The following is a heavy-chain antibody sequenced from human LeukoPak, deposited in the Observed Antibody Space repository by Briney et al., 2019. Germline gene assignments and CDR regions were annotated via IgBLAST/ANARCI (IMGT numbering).Heavy chain of an antibody. V-gene: IGHV1-69*04. CDR2: IIPILGIA. CDR3: ARGGGDPRTPFDY. Sequence: SVKVSCKASGGTFSSYAISWVRQAPGQGLEWMGRIIPILGIANYAQKFQGRVTITADKSTSTAYMELSSLRSEDTAVYYCARGGGDPRTPFDYWGQGTLVTVSS. J-gene: IGHJ4*02. CDR1: GGTFSSYA. D-gene: IGHD3-16*01.